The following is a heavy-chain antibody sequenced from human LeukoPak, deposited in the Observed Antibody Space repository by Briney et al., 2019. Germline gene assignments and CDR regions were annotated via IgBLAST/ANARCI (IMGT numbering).Heavy chain of an antibody. V-gene: IGHV4-34*01. D-gene: IGHD6-6*01. CDR2: INHSGST. CDR1: GGSFSGYY. J-gene: IGHJ4*02. CDR3: ARGSTIAARPDFDY. Sequence: SETLSLTCAVYGGSFSGYYWSWIRQPPGKGLEWIGEINHSGSTNYNPSLKSRVTISVDTSKNQFSLKLSSVTAADTAVYYCARGSTIAARPDFDYWGQGTLATVSS.